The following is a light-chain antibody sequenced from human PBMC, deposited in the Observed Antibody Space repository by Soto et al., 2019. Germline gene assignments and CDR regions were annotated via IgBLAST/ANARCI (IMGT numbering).Light chain of an antibody. CDR1: SSDVGGYNY. CDR3: SSYTGSNNYV. J-gene: IGLJ1*01. V-gene: IGLV2-8*01. CDR2: EVT. Sequence: QSALTQPPSASGSPGQSVTISCTGTSSDVGGYNYVSWYQQYPGKAPNLMIYEVTKRPSGVPDRFSGSKSGITASLTVSGLQTEDEADYYCSSYTGSNNYVFGPGTKLTVL.